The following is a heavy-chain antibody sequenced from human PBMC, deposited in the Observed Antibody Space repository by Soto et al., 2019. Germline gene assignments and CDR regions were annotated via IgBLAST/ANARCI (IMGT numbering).Heavy chain of an antibody. Sequence: EVQLLESGGGLVQLGGSLRLSCAASGFTFSSYGMTWVRQAPGKGLEWVAFSSPTGAGTYYADSVKGRFTISRDKSKNTLYLQMTSLRADDTAVYYCAKDRRAGGNYGFYSDFWGQGDLVIVSS. CDR1: GFTFSSYG. V-gene: IGHV3-23*01. D-gene: IGHD1-7*01. CDR3: AKDRRAGGNYGFYSDF. CDR2: SSPTGAGT. J-gene: IGHJ4*02.